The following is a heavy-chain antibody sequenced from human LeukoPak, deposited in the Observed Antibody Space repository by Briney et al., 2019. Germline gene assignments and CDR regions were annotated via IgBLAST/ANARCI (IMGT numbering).Heavy chain of an antibody. V-gene: IGHV3-21*01. J-gene: IGHJ4*02. CDR2: ISGSNSYI. CDR1: GFTFSSYT. CDR3: ARALTTLTYEGY. D-gene: IGHD1-1*01. Sequence: TVGSLRLSCAASGFTFSSYTMHWIRQAPGKGLEWVSSISGSNSYIFYADSVKGRFTVSRDNAKDSLYLQMNSLRAEDTAVYYCARALTTLTYEGYWGQGTLVTVSS.